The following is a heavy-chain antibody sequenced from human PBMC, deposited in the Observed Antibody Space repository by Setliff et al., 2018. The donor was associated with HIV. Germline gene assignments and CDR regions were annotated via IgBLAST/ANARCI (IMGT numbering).Heavy chain of an antibody. D-gene: IGHD2-2*01. V-gene: IGHV3-30*04. CDR1: GFSFDSYS. J-gene: IGHJ5*02. Sequence: GGSLRLSCAASGFSFDSYSMHWVRQAPGKGLEWVAVVSSDDVHKHYADSVEGRFTISRDNSKNTVFLQMNSLRPEDSALYYCASGGAYCSGATCYVTWGQGTLVTVSS. CDR2: VSSDDVHK. CDR3: ASGGAYCSGATCYVT.